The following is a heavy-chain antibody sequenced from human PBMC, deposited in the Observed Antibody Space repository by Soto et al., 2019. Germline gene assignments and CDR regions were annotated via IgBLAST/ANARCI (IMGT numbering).Heavy chain of an antibody. CDR2: INPILSMS. Sequence: QVQLVQCGAEVKRPGSSVKVSCKASGDTFTFYSINWVRQAPGLGLEWMGRINPILSMSNYAQRFQVRVTMTADNATSTAYMELSSLRSEDTAIYYCASSYGSGYRAFDYWGQGALVTVSS. V-gene: IGHV1-69*02. CDR1: GDTFTFYS. CDR3: ASSYGSGYRAFDY. D-gene: IGHD3-10*01. J-gene: IGHJ4*02.